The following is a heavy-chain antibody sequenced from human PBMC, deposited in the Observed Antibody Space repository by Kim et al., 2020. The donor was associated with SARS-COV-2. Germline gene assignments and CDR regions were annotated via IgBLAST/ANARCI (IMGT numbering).Heavy chain of an antibody. CDR3: ARGGYCSSTSCYFDYDAPDV. J-gene: IGHJ6*02. CDR1: GFAFGTHS. V-gene: IGHV3-21*01. Sequence: GGSLRLSCAASGFAFGTHSMNWVRQAPGKGLEWVSSIGGSTNYKYYADSVKGRFTISRDNAKNSLYLQMSSLRAEDTAVYYCARGGYCSSTSCYFDYDAPDVGGQGTTLTVSS. CDR2: IGGSTNYK. D-gene: IGHD2-2*01.